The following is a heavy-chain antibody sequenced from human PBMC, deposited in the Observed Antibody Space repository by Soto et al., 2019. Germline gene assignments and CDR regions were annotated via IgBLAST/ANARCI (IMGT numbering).Heavy chain of an antibody. CDR3: ARGGPYSSSLYYFDY. CDR1: GDSITSGYY. CDR2: FYHTGST. J-gene: IGHJ4*02. V-gene: IGHV4-38-2*01. D-gene: IGHD6-13*01. Sequence: SETLSLTCDVSGDSITSGYYWGFIRQPPGKGLEWTGSFYHTGSTYYNPSLKSRVTILVDTSTNQFSLKLTSVTAADTAVYYCARGGPYSSSLYYFDYWGQGTLVTVSS.